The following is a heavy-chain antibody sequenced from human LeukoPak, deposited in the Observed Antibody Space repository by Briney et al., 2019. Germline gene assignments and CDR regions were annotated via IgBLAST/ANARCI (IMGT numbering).Heavy chain of an antibody. CDR3: ARVSDGAFDY. CDR1: GFTFSSYS. CDR2: ISSSSSYT. V-gene: IGHV3-21*01. Sequence: PGGSLRLSCAASGFTFSSYSMNWVRQAPGKGLEWVSSISSSSSYTYYADSVKGRFTISRDNAKNSLYLQMNSLRAEDTAVYYCARVSDGAFDYWGQGTLVTVSS. J-gene: IGHJ4*02. D-gene: IGHD1-26*01.